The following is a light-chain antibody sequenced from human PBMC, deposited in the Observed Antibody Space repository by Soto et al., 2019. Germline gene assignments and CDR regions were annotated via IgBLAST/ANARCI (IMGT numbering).Light chain of an antibody. CDR2: GAS. Sequence: EIVMTQSPATLSVSPGERATLSCRASQSVGNNLAWYRQKSGQAPRLLIYGASTRATGIPARFSGSGSGTEFTLTIDSLQSDDFAVYLCQQYRNSPLTFGGGTKLEIK. CDR1: QSVGNN. V-gene: IGKV3-15*01. J-gene: IGKJ4*01. CDR3: QQYRNSPLT.